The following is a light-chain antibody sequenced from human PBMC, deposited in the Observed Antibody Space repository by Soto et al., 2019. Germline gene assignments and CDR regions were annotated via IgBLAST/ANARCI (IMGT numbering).Light chain of an antibody. CDR1: QSVSSSY. J-gene: IGKJ1*01. V-gene: IGKV3-20*01. CDR3: QQYGSSPWT. Sequence: EIVLTQSPGTLSLSPGERATLSCRASQSVSSSYLAWYQQKPGQAPRLLIYGVSSRATGIPDRFSGSGSGTDFTLTISSLESEDFAVYYCQQYGSSPWTFGQGTKVEIK. CDR2: GVS.